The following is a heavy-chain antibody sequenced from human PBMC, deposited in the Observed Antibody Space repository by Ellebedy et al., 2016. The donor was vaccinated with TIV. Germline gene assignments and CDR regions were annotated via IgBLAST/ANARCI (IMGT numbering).Heavy chain of an antibody. CDR1: GFTFSSFS. J-gene: IGHJ4*02. V-gene: IGHV3-74*01. Sequence: PGGSLRLSCAASGFTFSSFSIHWVRQAPGKGLVWVSRVSQDGTTRTYADSVKGRFTISRDNAKSTVYLQMNSLRAEDTAVYYCTSRILGTRDVDYWGQGTLVTVSS. CDR3: TSRILGTRDVDY. CDR2: VSQDGTTR. D-gene: IGHD1-14*01.